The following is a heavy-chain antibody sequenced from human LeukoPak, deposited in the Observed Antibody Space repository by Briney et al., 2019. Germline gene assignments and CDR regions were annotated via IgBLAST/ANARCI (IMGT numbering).Heavy chain of an antibody. V-gene: IGHV1-46*01. D-gene: IGHD1-26*01. Sequence: ASVKVSCKASGYTFTKYYMDWVRQAPGQGLEWMGIINPSGGSTSYAQKFQGRVTMTEDTSTDTAYMELSSLRSEDTAVYYCATTYSGSYRAFDIWGQGTMVTVSS. J-gene: IGHJ3*02. CDR2: INPSGGST. CDR3: ATTYSGSYRAFDI. CDR1: GYTFTKYY.